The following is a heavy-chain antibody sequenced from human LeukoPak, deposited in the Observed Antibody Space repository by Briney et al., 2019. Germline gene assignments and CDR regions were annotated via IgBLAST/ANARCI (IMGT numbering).Heavy chain of an antibody. CDR2: IYPGDSDT. V-gene: IGHV5-51*01. J-gene: IGHJ4*02. Sequence: GESLKISCKGSGYTFSSYWIGWVRQMPGKGLEWMGIIYPGDSDTRYSPSLQGQVTISADTSIGTAYLQWSSLKASDTAIYYCARQNDFRLDYWGQGTLVTVSS. CDR3: ARQNDFRLDY. CDR1: GYTFSSYW. D-gene: IGHD3-3*01.